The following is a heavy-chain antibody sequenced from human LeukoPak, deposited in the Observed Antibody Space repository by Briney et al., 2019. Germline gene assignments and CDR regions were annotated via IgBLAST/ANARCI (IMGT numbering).Heavy chain of an antibody. CDR2: ISGSGGST. Sequence: GGSLRPSCAASGFTFSSYAMSWVRQAPGKGLEWVSAISGSGGSTYYADSVKGRFTISRDNSKNPLYLQMNSLRAEDTAVYYCAKVRRGAAMALDAFDIWGQGTMVTVSS. CDR1: GFTFSSYA. J-gene: IGHJ3*02. V-gene: IGHV3-23*01. D-gene: IGHD5-18*01. CDR3: AKVRRGAAMALDAFDI.